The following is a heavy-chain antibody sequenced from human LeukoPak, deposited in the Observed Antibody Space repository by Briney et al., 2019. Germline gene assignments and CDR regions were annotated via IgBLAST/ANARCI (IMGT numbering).Heavy chain of an antibody. Sequence: GRSLRLSCAASGFTFDDYAMHWVRQAPGKGLEWVSGISWNSGSIGYADSVKGRFTISRDNAKNSLYLQMNSLRAEDRALYYCEKDMGRGYSGYDRGGGFDYWGQGTLVTVSS. J-gene: IGHJ4*02. CDR2: ISWNSGSI. V-gene: IGHV3-9*01. CDR3: EKDMGRGYSGYDRGGGFDY. D-gene: IGHD5-12*01. CDR1: GFTFDDYA.